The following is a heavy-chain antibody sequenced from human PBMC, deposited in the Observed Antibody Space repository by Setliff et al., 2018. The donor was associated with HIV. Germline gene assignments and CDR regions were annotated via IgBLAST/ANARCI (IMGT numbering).Heavy chain of an antibody. CDR2: ISSNGGST. V-gene: IGHV3-64*01. J-gene: IGHJ4*02. CDR1: GFTFSSYA. CDR3: ARAMTTGDYPPDY. D-gene: IGHD4-17*01. Sequence: GGSLRLSCAASGFTFSSYAMHWVRQAPGKGLEYVSAISSNGGSTYYANSVKGRFTISRDNSKNTLYLQMGSLRAEDMAVYYCARAMTTGDYPPDYWGQGTLVTVS.